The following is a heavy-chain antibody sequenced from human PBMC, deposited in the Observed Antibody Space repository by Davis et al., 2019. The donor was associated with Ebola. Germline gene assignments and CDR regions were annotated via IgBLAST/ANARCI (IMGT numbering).Heavy chain of an antibody. Sequence: GESLKISCAASGFTFSDYYMSWIRHAPGKGLEWVSYISSSGSTIYYADSVKGRFTISRDNAKNSLYLQMNSLRAEDTAVYYCGRVGGVVVVAAPLDYWGQGTLVTVSS. D-gene: IGHD2-15*01. CDR1: GFTFSDYY. CDR2: ISSSGSTI. CDR3: GRVGGVVVVAAPLDY. V-gene: IGHV3-11*01. J-gene: IGHJ4*02.